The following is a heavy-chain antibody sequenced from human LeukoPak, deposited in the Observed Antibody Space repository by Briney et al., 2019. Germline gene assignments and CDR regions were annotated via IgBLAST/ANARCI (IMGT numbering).Heavy chain of an antibody. CDR3: ARANGYSSRTITSYYYYMGV. D-gene: IGHD6-13*01. J-gene: IGHJ6*03. V-gene: IGHV1-46*01. CDR2: INPSGGST. CDR1: GYTFTSYY. Sequence: GASVKVSCKASGYTFTSYYMHWVRQAPGQGLEWMGIINPSGGSTSYAQKFQGRVTMTRDMSTSTVYMELSSLRSEDTAVYYCARANGYSSRTITSYYYYMGVWGKGTTVTVSS.